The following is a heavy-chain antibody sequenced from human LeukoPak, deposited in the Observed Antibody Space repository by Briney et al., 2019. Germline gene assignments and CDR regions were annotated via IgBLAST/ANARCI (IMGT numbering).Heavy chain of an antibody. J-gene: IGHJ6*02. CDR2: IYYSGST. CDR1: GGSISSYY. Sequence: SQTLSLTCTVSGGSISSYYWSWIRQPPGKGLEWIWYIYYSGSTNYNPSLKSRVTISVDTSKNQFSLKLSSVTAADTAVYYCARDLGAWATEYGMDVWGQGTTVTVSS. V-gene: IGHV4-59*01. D-gene: IGHD3-16*01. CDR3: ARDLGAWATEYGMDV.